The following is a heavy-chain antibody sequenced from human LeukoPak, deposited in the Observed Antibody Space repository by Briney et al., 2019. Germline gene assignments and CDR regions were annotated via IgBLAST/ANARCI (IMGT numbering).Heavy chain of an antibody. Sequence: GASVKVSCKASGYTFTSYGISWVRQAPGQGLEWMGWISAYNGNTNYAQKLQGRVTMTTDTSTSTAYMELRSLRSDDTAVYYCARLKTVREYYYYYYYMDVWGKGTTVTVSS. J-gene: IGHJ6*03. D-gene: IGHD4-17*01. CDR2: ISAYNGNT. CDR3: ARLKTVREYYYYYYYMDV. CDR1: GYTFTSYG. V-gene: IGHV1-18*01.